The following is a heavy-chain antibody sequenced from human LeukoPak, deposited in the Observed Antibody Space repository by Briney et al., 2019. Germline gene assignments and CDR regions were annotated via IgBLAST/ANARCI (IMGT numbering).Heavy chain of an antibody. V-gene: IGHV3-9*01. CDR3: TPSDTAMVMGY. J-gene: IGHJ4*02. D-gene: IGHD5-18*01. Sequence: SLRLSCAASGFTFDDYAMHWVRQAPGKGLEWVSGISWNSGSIGYADSVKGRFTISRDNAKNSLYLQMNSLRAEDTAVYYCTPSDTAMVMGYWGQGTLVTVSS. CDR2: ISWNSGSI. CDR1: GFTFDDYA.